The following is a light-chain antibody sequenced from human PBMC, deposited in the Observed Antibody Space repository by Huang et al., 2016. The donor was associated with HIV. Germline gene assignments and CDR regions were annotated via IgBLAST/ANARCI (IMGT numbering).Light chain of an antibody. V-gene: IGKV3-11*01. CDR2: DTS. CDR3: QQHDNWHWP. CDR1: QSVSSY. J-gene: IGKJ1*01. Sequence: EIVLTQSPATLSLSPGERATLSCRASQSVSSYLAWYQQKPGQAPRLVIYDTSTRAAGIPARFSGSGSGTDFTLTISSLEPEDFAVYYCQQHDNWHWPFGQGTKVEIK.